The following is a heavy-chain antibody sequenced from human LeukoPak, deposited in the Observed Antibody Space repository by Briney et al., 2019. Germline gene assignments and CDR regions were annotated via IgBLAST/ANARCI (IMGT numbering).Heavy chain of an antibody. CDR2: ITTSSRYI. Sequence: GGSLRLSCAASGFSFGSYDMNWVRQAPGKGLEWVSSITTSSRYIYYADSVKGRFTVSRDNAKNSLYLQMNSLRAEDTAVYYCASHIVVVTAIRYYAMDVWGQGTTVTVSS. V-gene: IGHV3-21*01. J-gene: IGHJ6*02. CDR3: ASHIVVVTAIRYYAMDV. D-gene: IGHD2-2*01. CDR1: GFSFGSYD.